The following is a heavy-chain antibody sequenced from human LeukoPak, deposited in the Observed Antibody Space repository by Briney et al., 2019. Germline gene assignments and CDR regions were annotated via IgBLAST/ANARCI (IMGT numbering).Heavy chain of an antibody. V-gene: IGHV4-59*12. J-gene: IGHJ4*02. CDR1: GGSISSYY. CDR2: IYYSGST. Sequence: SETLSLTCTVSGGSISSYYWSWIRQPPGKGLEWIGYIYYSGSTNYNPSLKSRVTISVDTSKNQSSLKLSSVTAADTAVYYCARGRGWLQLFRFDYWGQGTLVTVSS. D-gene: IGHD5-24*01. CDR3: ARGRGWLQLFRFDY.